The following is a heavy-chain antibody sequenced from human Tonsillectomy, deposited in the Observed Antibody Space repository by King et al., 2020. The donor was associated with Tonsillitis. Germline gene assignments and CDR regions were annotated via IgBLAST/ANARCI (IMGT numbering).Heavy chain of an antibody. CDR3: AHGYGSGQPYYYGMDV. CDR1: GFSLSTSGVG. V-gene: IGHV2-5*01. Sequence: TLKESGPTLVKPPQTLTLTCTFSGFSLSTSGVGVGWIRQPPGKALEWLALIYWNDDKRYSPSLKSRLTITKDTSKNQVVLTMTNMDPVDTATYYCAHGYGSGQPYYYGMDVWGQGTTVTVSS. D-gene: IGHD3-10*01. J-gene: IGHJ6*02. CDR2: IYWNDDK.